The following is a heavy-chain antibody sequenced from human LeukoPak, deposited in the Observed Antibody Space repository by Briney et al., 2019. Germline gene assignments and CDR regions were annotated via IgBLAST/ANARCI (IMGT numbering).Heavy chain of an antibody. CDR1: GFTFSTYN. CDR3: AREALSGWYDY. J-gene: IGHJ4*02. Sequence: GRSLRLPCAASGFTFSTYNIHWVRQAPGKGLEWVAVKSFDGSNIFYADSVKGRFTISRDNSKNTVFLQMNSLRADDTAVYYCAREALSGWYDYCGQGTLVTVSS. V-gene: IGHV3-30*14. D-gene: IGHD6-19*01. CDR2: KSFDGSNI.